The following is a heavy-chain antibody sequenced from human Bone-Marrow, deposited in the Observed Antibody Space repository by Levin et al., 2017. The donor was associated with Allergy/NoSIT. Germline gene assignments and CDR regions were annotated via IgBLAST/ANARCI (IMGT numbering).Heavy chain of an antibody. Sequence: PGGSLRLSCAASGFTFSSYAMSWVRQAPGKGLEWVSAISGSGGSTYYADSVKGRFTISRDNSKNTLYLQMNSLRAEDTAVYYCAKNHYDILTGYYFDYWGQGTLVTVSS. D-gene: IGHD3-9*01. CDR3: AKNHYDILTGYYFDY. CDR1: GFTFSSYA. V-gene: IGHV3-23*01. CDR2: ISGSGGST. J-gene: IGHJ4*02.